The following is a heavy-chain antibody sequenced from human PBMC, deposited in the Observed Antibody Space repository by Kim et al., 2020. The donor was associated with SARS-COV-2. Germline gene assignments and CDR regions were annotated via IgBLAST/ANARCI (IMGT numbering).Heavy chain of an antibody. J-gene: IGHJ4*02. D-gene: IGHD3-10*01. V-gene: IGHV3-33*06. CDR1: GFTFSSYG. Sequence: GGSLRLSCAASGFTFSSYGMHWVRQAPGKGLEWVAVIWYDGSNKYYADSVKGRFTISRDNSKNTLYLQMNSLRAEDTAVYYCAKELGTWGSGSPVFDYWGQGTLVTVSS. CDR2: IWYDGSNK. CDR3: AKELGTWGSGSPVFDY.